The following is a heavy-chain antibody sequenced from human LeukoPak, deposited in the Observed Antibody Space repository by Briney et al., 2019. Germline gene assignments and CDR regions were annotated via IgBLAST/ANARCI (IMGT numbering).Heavy chain of an antibody. J-gene: IGHJ4*02. CDR1: GGTFSSYA. D-gene: IGHD2-21*02. CDR2: IIPILGVA. Sequence: LVKVSCKASGGTFSSYAISWMRQAPGQGLEWMGRIIPILGVANYAQKFQGRVTITADKSTSTAYMELSRLRFEDTAVYYCASDGAYCGGDCYWSYWGQGTLVTVSS. CDR3: ASDGAYCGGDCYWSY. V-gene: IGHV1-69*04.